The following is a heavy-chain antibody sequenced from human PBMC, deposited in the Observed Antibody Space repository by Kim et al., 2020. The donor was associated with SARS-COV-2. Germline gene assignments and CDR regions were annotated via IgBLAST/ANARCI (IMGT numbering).Heavy chain of an antibody. Sequence: GGSLRLSCAASGFTFSSYAMSWVRQAPGKGLEWVSAISGSGGSTYYADSVKGRFTISRDNSKNTLYLQMNSLRAEDTAVYYCAKDSRGYSSSRGPFDYWGQGTLVTVSS. J-gene: IGHJ4*02. CDR3: AKDSRGYSSSRGPFDY. CDR1: GFTFSSYA. CDR2: ISGSGGST. D-gene: IGHD6-13*01. V-gene: IGHV3-23*01.